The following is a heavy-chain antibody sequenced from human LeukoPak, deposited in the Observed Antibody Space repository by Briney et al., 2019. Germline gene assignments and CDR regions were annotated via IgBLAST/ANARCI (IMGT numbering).Heavy chain of an antibody. CDR2: INHSGST. V-gene: IGHV4-34*01. CDR1: GVSFSGYY. J-gene: IGHJ5*02. CDR3: GRRYSSSWYGGQNWFDP. D-gene: IGHD6-13*01. Sequence: SETLSLTCAVYGVSFSGYYWSWIRQPPGKGLEWIGEINHSGSTNYNPSLKSRVTISVDTSKNQFSLKLSSVDAADTAVYYCGRRYSSSWYGGQNWFDPWGQGTLVTVSS.